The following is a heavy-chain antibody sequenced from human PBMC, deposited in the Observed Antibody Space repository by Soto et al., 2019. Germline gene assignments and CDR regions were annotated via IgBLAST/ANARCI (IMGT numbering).Heavy chain of an antibody. Sequence: QVQLVESGGGVVQPGRSLRLSCAASGFTFSSYAMHWVRQAPGKGLEWVAVISYDGSNKYYADSVKGRFTISRDNSKNTLYLQMNSLRAEDTAVYYCAGQWLATPFDYWGQGTLVTVSS. CDR2: ISYDGSNK. J-gene: IGHJ4*02. CDR1: GFTFSSYA. CDR3: AGQWLATPFDY. V-gene: IGHV3-30-3*01. D-gene: IGHD6-19*01.